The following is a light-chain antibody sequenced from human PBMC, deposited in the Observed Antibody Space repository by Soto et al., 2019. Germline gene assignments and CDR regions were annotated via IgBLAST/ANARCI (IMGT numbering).Light chain of an antibody. CDR1: SNDVGAYNF. CDR2: GVS. Sequence: QSVLTQPASVSGSPGQSITISCTGTSNDVGAYNFVSWYQQHPGKAPKLMIYGVSDRPSGVSNRFSGSKSGNTASLTISGLQAEDEADYYCSSYTSSVTVLFGGGTKVTVI. J-gene: IGLJ2*01. CDR3: SSYTSSVTVL. V-gene: IGLV2-14*03.